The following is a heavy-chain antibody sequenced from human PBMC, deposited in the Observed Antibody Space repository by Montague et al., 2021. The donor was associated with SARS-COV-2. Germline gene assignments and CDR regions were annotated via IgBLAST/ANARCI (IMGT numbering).Heavy chain of an antibody. CDR1: GDSVCINTAA. Sequence: CAISGDSVCINTAARNWIRQSPSRGLEWLGRTNYRSKWTSDYATSVEGRISIDPDTSKNQFFLHLRSVTPEDTGVYYCVRDTGSAQAGFDAWGQGTLVTVSS. CDR3: VRDTGSAQAGFDA. J-gene: IGHJ4*02. D-gene: IGHD4-17*01. CDR2: TNYRSKWTS. V-gene: IGHV6-1*01.